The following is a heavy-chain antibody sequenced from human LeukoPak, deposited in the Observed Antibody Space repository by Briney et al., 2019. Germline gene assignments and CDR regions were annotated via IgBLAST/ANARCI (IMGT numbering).Heavy chain of an antibody. CDR3: ARAADCSSTSCYTGGGWNYYYMDV. CDR1: GGSFSGYY. D-gene: IGHD2-2*02. CDR2: INHRGST. J-gene: IGHJ6*03. V-gene: IGHV4-34*01. Sequence: NPSETLSLTCAVYGGSFSGYYSSWIRQPPGKGLEWVGEINHRGSTNYNPSLKSRVTISVDTSKNQFSLKLSSVTAADTAVYYCARAADCSSTSCYTGGGWNYYYMDVWGKGTTVTVSS.